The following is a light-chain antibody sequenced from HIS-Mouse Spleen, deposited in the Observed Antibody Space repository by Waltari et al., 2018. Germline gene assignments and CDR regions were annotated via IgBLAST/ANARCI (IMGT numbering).Light chain of an antibody. CDR3: CSYAGSYV. CDR1: SSDVGSYNL. V-gene: IGLV2-23*01. Sequence: QSALTQPASVSGSPGQAITISCTGTSSDVGSYNLVSLYQQHPGKAPKLMIYEGSKRPSGVSNRFSGSTSGNTASLTSSGLQAEDEADYYCCSYAGSYVFGTGTKVTVL. CDR2: EGS. J-gene: IGLJ1*01.